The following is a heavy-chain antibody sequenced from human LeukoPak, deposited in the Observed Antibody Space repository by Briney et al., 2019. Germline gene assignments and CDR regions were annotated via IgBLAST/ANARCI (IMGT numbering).Heavy chain of an antibody. CDR3: AKDVLSGTYYYFDQ. CDR1: GFTFSSYA. D-gene: IGHD1-26*01. Sequence: GGSLRLSCAASGFTFSSYAMNWVCQAPRKGLEWGSGISGSGSNTYYADSVLGRFTISRDNSKNTLYLQMNSLRAEDTAVYYCAKDVLSGTYYYFDQWGQGTLVTVSS. V-gene: IGHV3-23*01. CDR2: ISGSGSNT. J-gene: IGHJ4*02.